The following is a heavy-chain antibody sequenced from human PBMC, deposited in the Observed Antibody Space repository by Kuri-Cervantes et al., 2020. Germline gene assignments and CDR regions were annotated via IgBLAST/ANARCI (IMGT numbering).Heavy chain of an antibody. CDR2: IIPIFGTA. Sequence: SVKVSCKASGGTFSSYAISWVRQAPGQGLEWMGGIIPIFGTANYAQKFQGRVTITADESTSTAYMELSSLRSEDTAVYYCARDMVLLWFGELSNYFDYWGQGTLVTVSS. J-gene: IGHJ4*02. CDR3: ARDMVLLWFGELSNYFDY. V-gene: IGHV1-69*13. CDR1: GGTFSSYA. D-gene: IGHD3-10*01.